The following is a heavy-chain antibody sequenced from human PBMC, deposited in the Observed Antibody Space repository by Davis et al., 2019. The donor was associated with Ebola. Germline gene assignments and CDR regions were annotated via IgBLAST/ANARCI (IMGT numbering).Heavy chain of an antibody. J-gene: IGHJ4*02. CDR1: SGSISSSNW. V-gene: IGHV4-4*02. D-gene: IGHD2-15*01. CDR3: ASYRRHLDRYDY. CDR2: IYHSGST. Sequence: SETLSLTCAVSSGSISSSNWWSWVRQPPGKGLEWIGEIYHSGSTNYNPSLKSRVTISVDKSKNQFSLKLSSVTAADTAVYYCASYRRHLDRYDYWGQGTLVNVSS.